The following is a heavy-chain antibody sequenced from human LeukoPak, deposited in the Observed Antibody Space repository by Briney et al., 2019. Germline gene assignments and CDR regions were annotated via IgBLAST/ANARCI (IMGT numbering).Heavy chain of an antibody. CDR3: VSHILRRIDWLSTSSRDAFDV. J-gene: IGHJ3*01. D-gene: IGHD3-9*01. CDR2: LSQDGTDK. Sequence: QPGGSLRLSCAASGFTFSSYAMHWVRQAPGKGLEWVAVLSQDGTDKFYADSVKGRFTISRDNAKNSLSLQMNSLRAEATAVYYCVSHILRRIDWLSTSSRDAFDVWGQGTMVTVSS. V-gene: IGHV3-30-3*01. CDR1: GFTFSSYA.